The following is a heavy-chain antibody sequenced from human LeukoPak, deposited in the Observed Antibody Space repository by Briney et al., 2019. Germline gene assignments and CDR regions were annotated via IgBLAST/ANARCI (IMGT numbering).Heavy chain of an antibody. CDR2: ITSRGGST. V-gene: IGHV3-23*01. CDR1: GFIFTSSA. D-gene: IGHD6-19*01. CDR3: AKGRGSGWFAEYLHH. J-gene: IGHJ1*01. Sequence: GGSLRLSCAASGFIFTSSAMSWVRQAPGKGLEWVSAITSRGGSTYYADSVKGRFTISRDSSKNTLYLQMNSLRAEDTALYYCAKGRGSGWFAEYLHHWGQGTLVTVSS.